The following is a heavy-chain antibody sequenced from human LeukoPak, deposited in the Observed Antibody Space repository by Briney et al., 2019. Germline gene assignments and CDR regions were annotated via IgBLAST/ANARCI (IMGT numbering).Heavy chain of an antibody. CDR2: IKQDGSEK. Sequence: PGGSLRLSCAASGFTFSSYWMSWVRQAPGKGLEWVANIKQDGSEKYYVDSVKGRFTISRDNAKNSLYLQMNSLRAEDTAVYYCAREGSSNGFYYFDFWGQGTLVTVSS. J-gene: IGHJ4*02. CDR1: GFTFSSYW. V-gene: IGHV3-7*01. D-gene: IGHD5-18*01. CDR3: AREGSSNGFYYFDF.